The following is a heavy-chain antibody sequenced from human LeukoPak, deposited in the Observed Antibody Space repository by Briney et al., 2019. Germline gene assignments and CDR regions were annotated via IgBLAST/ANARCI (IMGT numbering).Heavy chain of an antibody. CDR1: GFPLSRSA. D-gene: IGHD3-22*01. V-gene: IGHV3-23*01. CDR2: ISGSGSGGST. J-gene: IGHJ4*02. CDR3: ARAEVDYYDSSFDY. Sequence: GGSLRLSCAASGFPLSRSAMSWVRQAPGRGLEWVSNISGSGSGGSTYYADSVKGRFTISRDNAKNSLYLQMNSLRAEDTAVYYCARAEVDYYDSSFDYWGQGTLVTVSS.